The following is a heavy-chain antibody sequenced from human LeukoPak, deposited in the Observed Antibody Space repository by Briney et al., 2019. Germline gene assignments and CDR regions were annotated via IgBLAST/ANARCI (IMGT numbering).Heavy chain of an antibody. Sequence: SETLSLTCTVSGGSISSSSYYWGWIRQPPGKGLEGIGRIYYSGGTYYNPSLKSRVTISVDTSKNQFSLKLSSVTAADTAVYYCARLYGSGSYYLGYYYYMDVWGKGTTVTVSS. J-gene: IGHJ6*03. CDR1: GGSISSSSYY. V-gene: IGHV4-39*01. D-gene: IGHD3-10*01. CDR2: IYYSGGT. CDR3: ARLYGSGSYYLGYYYYMDV.